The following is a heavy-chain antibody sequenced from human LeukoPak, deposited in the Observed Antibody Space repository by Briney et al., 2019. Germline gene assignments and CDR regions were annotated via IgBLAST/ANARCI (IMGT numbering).Heavy chain of an antibody. J-gene: IGHJ4*02. D-gene: IGHD3-10*01. CDR1: GGSISSYY. V-gene: IGHV4-4*07. CDR3: ASNDYYGSGSYSLALDY. CDR2: ICTSGST. Sequence: SETLSLTCTVSGGSISSYYWSWIRQPAGKGLEWIGRICTSGSTNYNPSLKSRVTMSVDTSKNQFSLKLSSVTAADTAVYYCASNDYYGSGSYSLALDYWGQGTLVTVSS.